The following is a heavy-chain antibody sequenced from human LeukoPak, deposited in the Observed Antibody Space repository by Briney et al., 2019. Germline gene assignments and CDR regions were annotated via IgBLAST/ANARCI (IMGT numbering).Heavy chain of an antibody. CDR3: ARGNFWSGYYPLYYYYYYGMDV. Sequence: SVKVSCKASGGTFSSYAISWVRQAPGQGLEWMGGIIPIFGTANYAQKFQGRVTITADESTSTAYMELSSLRSEDTAVYYCARGNFWSGYYPLYYYYYYGMDVWGQGTTVTVSS. J-gene: IGHJ6*02. V-gene: IGHV1-69*13. CDR2: IIPIFGTA. CDR1: GGTFSSYA. D-gene: IGHD3-3*01.